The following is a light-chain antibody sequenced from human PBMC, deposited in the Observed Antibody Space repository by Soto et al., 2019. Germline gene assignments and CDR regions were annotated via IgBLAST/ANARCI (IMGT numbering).Light chain of an antibody. CDR1: QGISSA. Sequence: IQLTPSPSSLSASLADRVTSTFWASQGISSALAWYQQKPGKAPKLLIYDASSLESGVPSRFSGSGSGTDFTLTISSLQPEDFATYYCQQFNNYPYTFGQGTKVDIK. V-gene: IGKV1D-13*01. CDR2: DAS. J-gene: IGKJ2*01. CDR3: QQFNNYPYT.